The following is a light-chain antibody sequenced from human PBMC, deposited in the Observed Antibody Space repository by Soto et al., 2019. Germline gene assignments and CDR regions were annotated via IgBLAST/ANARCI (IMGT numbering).Light chain of an antibody. V-gene: IGKV4-1*01. CDR2: WAS. J-gene: IGKJ5*01. CDR3: QQYYGDPIT. Sequence: DIVMTQSPDSVAVSLGERATINCKSSQSLLSSANNKNFLAWYQQRPGQPLKLLISWASTRESGVPARFSGTGSGTDFTLTVSGLQTEDVAVYYCQQYYGDPITFGQGTRLEIK. CDR1: QSLLSSANNKNF.